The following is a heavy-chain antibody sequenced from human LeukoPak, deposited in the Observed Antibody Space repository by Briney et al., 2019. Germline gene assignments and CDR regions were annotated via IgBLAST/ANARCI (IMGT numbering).Heavy chain of an antibody. D-gene: IGHD3-3*01. CDR2: ISSSSSTI. Sequence: GGSLRLSCAASGFTFSSYSMNWVRQAPGKGLEWASYISSSSSTIYYADSVKGRFTISRDNAKNSLYLQMNSLRDEDTAVYYCARDEITIFGVVIPYYYYGMDVWGQGTTVTVSS. J-gene: IGHJ6*02. CDR1: GFTFSSYS. CDR3: ARDEITIFGVVIPYYYYGMDV. V-gene: IGHV3-48*02.